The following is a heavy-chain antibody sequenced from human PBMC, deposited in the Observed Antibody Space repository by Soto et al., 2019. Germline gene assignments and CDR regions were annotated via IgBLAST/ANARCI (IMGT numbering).Heavy chain of an antibody. J-gene: IGHJ4*02. Sequence: QVQLVQSGAEVKKPGASVKISCKASGYTFTSDYMHWVRQAPGQGPEWMGRISPSGGSTIYSLNFEGRFSVTRDTSTITVYMELSSLRSEDTAVYYCALEVFVVVGATAYWGQGTLVTVSS. CDR3: ALEVFVVVGATAY. V-gene: IGHV1-46*01. D-gene: IGHD1-26*01. CDR1: GYTFTSDY. CDR2: ISPSGGST.